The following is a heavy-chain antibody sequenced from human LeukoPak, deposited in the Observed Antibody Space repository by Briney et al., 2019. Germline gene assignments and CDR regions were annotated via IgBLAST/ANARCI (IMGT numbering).Heavy chain of an antibody. CDR1: GGSISGFV. V-gene: IGHV4-59*08. CDR2: IYDTGTPT. Sequence: PSETLSLTCTVSGGSISGFVRSWIRQPPGEGLDYIGFIYDTGTPTNYNPLLKSRVTLSVDTSKNQFSLKMSSVTAADTAVYYCARLTKGEQWLAYYFDYWGQGALVTVSS. D-gene: IGHD6-19*01. J-gene: IGHJ4*02. CDR3: ARLTKGEQWLAYYFDY.